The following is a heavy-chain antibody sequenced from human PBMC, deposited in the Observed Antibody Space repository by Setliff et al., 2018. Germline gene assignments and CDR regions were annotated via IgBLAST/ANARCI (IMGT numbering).Heavy chain of an antibody. D-gene: IGHD2-8*02. CDR1: GGTLSNSA. CDR2: INPIFGTA. CDR3: ATERGLVVSATDYYYYMDV. Sequence: GASVKVSCKASGGTLSNSAINWVRQAPGQGLEWMGGINPIFGTADYTQNSQGRLTITTDESTSTAYMQLSSLRSEDTAIYYCATERGLVVSATDYYYYMDVWGKGTTVTVSS. V-gene: IGHV1-69*05. J-gene: IGHJ6*03.